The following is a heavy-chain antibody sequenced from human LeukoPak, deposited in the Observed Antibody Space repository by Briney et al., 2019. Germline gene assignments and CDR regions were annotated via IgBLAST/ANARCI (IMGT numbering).Heavy chain of an antibody. V-gene: IGHV1-69*04. CDR3: AREVAAAGSSRVYGMDV. J-gene: IGHJ6*02. CDR2: IIPILGIA. Sequence: GASVKVSCKASGGTFSSYAISWVRQAPGQGLEWMGRIIPILGIANYAQKFQGRVTMTRNTSISTAYMELSSLRSEDTAVYYCAREVAAAGSSRVYGMDVWGQGTTVTVSS. CDR1: GGTFSSYA. D-gene: IGHD6-13*01.